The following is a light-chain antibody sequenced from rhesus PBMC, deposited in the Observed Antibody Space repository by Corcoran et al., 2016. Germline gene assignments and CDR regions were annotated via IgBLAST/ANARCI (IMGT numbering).Light chain of an antibody. CDR3: QQGYNIPCT. J-gene: IGKJ1*01. CDR2: AAS. Sequence: DIQMTQSPSSLSASVGDKVTITCRASQGVGGWLAWCQQKQGKAPELLIFAASNLKSGVPSRFSGSGSGTYYTPTSSSLQPEDFATYYWQQGYNIPCTFGPGTKVEIK. V-gene: IGKV1-18*01. CDR1: QGVGGW.